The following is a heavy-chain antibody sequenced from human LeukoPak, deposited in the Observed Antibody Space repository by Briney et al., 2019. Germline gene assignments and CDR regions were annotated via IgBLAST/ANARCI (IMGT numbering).Heavy chain of an antibody. CDR1: GFTFSDYS. J-gene: IGHJ4*02. Sequence: PGGSLRLSCAASGFTFSDYSMNWVRQAPGKGLEWISYISSGSSKRYYADSVKGRFTISRDNAKNSLYLQMDSLRAEDTAVYYCAKDKGYFDWFYDYWGQGTLVTVSS. CDR3: AKDKGYFDWFYDY. D-gene: IGHD3-9*01. V-gene: IGHV3-48*01. CDR2: ISSGSSKR.